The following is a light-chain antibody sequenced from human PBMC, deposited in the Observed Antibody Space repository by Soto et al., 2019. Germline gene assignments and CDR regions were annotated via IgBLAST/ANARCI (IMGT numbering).Light chain of an antibody. J-gene: IGKJ3*01. Sequence: EIVLTQSPGTLSLSPGESATLSCRASQSVTSTYLAWYQQKPGQAPRLLIYGASSRATGVPDRISGSGSGTDFTLTISSLESEDFGVYFCQQYGGSPQFTFGPGTRVEI. CDR3: QQYGGSPQFT. V-gene: IGKV3-20*01. CDR2: GAS. CDR1: QSVTSTY.